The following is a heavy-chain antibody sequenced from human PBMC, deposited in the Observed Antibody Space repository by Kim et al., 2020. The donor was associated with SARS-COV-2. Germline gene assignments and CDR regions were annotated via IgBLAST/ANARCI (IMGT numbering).Heavy chain of an antibody. Sequence: SETLSLTCAVYGGSFSGYYWSWIRQPPGKGLEWIGEINHSGSTNYNPSLKSRVTISVDTSKNQFSLKLSSVTAADTAVYYCSRGGVWYYYGSGNGLDVWG. CDR1: GGSFSGYY. CDR2: INHSGST. D-gene: IGHD3-10*01. V-gene: IGHV4-34*01. J-gene: IGHJ6*01. CDR3: SRGGVWYYYGSGNGLDV.